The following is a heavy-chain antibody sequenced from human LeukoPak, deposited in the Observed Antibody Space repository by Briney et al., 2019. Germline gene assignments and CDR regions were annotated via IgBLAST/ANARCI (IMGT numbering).Heavy chain of an antibody. CDR3: AGATIDYYYGMDV. Sequence: PSETLSLTCTVSGGSISSYYWSWIRQPPGKGLEWIGYIYYSGSTNYNPSLKSRVTISVDTSKNQFSLKLSSVTAADTAVYYCAGATIDYYYGMDVWGQGTTVTVSS. V-gene: IGHV4-59*01. J-gene: IGHJ6*02. CDR1: GGSISSYY. D-gene: IGHD2-2*01. CDR2: IYYSGST.